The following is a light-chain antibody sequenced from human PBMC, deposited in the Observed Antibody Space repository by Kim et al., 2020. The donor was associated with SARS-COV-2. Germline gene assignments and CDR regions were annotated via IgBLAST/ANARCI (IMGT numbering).Light chain of an antibody. CDR1: QAMSHY. J-gene: IGKJ2*03. Sequence: DIQLTQSPSFLSAPVGDRVTITCRASQAMSHYLAWYQQKPGRAPKLLMYAASTLESGVPSRFRGSGYGTEFTLTITSLQPEDSATYYCQQLSTYPYSFGQGTKLEI. CDR2: AAS. CDR3: QQLSTYPYS. V-gene: IGKV1-9*01.